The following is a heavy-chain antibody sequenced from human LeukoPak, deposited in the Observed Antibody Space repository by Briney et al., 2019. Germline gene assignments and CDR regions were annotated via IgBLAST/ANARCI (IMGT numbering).Heavy chain of an antibody. CDR2: ISGSGGST. D-gene: IGHD2-2*01. V-gene: IGHV3-23*01. CDR1: GFTFSSYA. J-gene: IGHJ4*02. Sequence: GGSLRLSCAASGFTFSSYAMSWVRQAPGKGLEWVSAISGSGGSTYYADSVKGRFTISSDNSKNTLYLQMNSLRAEDTAVYYCAKITDCSSTSCPPYFDYWGQGTLVTVSS. CDR3: AKITDCSSTSCPPYFDY.